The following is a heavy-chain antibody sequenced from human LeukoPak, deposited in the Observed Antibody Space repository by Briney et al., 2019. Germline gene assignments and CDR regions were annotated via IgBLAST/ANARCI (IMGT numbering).Heavy chain of an antibody. V-gene: IGHV4-59*01. D-gene: IGHD1-26*01. CDR1: GGSISSYY. CDR2: IYYSGST. J-gene: IGHJ4*02. CDR3: ARGYSGSYYYSY. Sequence: KTSETLSLTCTVSGGSISSYYWSWIRQPPGKGLEWIGYIYYSGSTNYNPSLKSRVTISVDTSKNQFSLKLSSVTAADTAVYYCARGYSGSYYYSYWGQGTLVTVSS.